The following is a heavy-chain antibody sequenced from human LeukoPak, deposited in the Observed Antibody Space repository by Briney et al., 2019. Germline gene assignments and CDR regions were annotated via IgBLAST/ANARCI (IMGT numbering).Heavy chain of an antibody. CDR2: ISSSGSTI. CDR3: ARARKDTAMVNRYYYYYMDV. D-gene: IGHD5-18*01. V-gene: IGHV3-48*03. CDR1: GFTFSSYE. J-gene: IGHJ6*03. Sequence: GGSLRLSCAASGFTFSSYEMNWVRQAPGKGLEWVSYISSSGSTIYYADSVKGRFTISRDNAKNSLYLQMNSLRAEDTAVYYCARARKDTAMVNRYYYYYMDVWGKGTTVTISS.